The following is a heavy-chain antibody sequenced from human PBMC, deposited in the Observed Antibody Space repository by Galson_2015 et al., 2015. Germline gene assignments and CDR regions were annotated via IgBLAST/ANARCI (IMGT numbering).Heavy chain of an antibody. D-gene: IGHD6-6*01. CDR1: GGTFSSYA. Sequence: SVKVSCKASGGTFSSYAISWVRQAPGQGLEWMGGIIPIFGIANYAQKFQGRVTITADKSTSTAYMELSSLRSEDTAVYYCARERGYSSSVYYSDYWGQGTLVTLSS. CDR3: ARERGYSSSVYYSDY. J-gene: IGHJ4*02. V-gene: IGHV1-69*10. CDR2: IIPIFGIA.